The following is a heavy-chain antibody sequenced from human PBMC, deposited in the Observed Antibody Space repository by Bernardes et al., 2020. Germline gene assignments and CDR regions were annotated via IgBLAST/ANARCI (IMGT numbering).Heavy chain of an antibody. D-gene: IGHD3-16*01. V-gene: IGHV1-3*01. CDR1: GYSFTNYA. CDR3: ARGVDY. Sequence: ASVKVSSTGSGYSFTNYALEWLRQAPGQSLEWMGWINPGNGDTKYSQKFQGRVTITRDRSARTAYMELSSLKSEDTAIYFCARGVDYWGQGTLVTVSS. CDR2: INPGNGDT. J-gene: IGHJ4*02.